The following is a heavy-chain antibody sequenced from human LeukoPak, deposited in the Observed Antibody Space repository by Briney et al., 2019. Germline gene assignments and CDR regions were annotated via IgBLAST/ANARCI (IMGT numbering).Heavy chain of an antibody. CDR2: NYYSGST. CDR3: ASQHWGSNYFDY. CDR1: SGSINTVY. V-gene: IGHV4-59*01. Sequence: PSETLSLNCTGGSGSINTVYWSWLGQRPGKGLEWIGYNYYSGSTSYNPSLKSRVTISVDTPKNQFSLKLTSVPAADTAVYYCASQHWGSNYFDYWGQGTPVTVSS. D-gene: IGHD7-27*01. J-gene: IGHJ4*02.